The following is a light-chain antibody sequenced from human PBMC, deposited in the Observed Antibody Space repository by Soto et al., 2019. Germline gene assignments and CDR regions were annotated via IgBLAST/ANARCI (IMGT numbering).Light chain of an antibody. CDR3: CSYAGSSTYV. J-gene: IGLJ1*01. CDR1: SSDVGSYNL. Sequence: QSVLTHPASVSGSPGQSITISCTGTSSDVGSYNLVSWYQQHPGKAPKPMIYEVSKRPSGVSNRFSGSKSGNTASLTISGLQAEDEADYYCCSYAGSSTYVFGTGTKVTVL. V-gene: IGLV2-23*02. CDR2: EVS.